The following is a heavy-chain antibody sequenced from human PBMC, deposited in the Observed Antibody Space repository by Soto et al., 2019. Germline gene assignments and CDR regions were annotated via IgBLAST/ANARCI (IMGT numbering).Heavy chain of an antibody. J-gene: IGHJ3*02. Sequence: PSETLSLTCTVSGGSISSYYWSWIRQSPGKGLEWIGYISYSGSTNYNPSLKSRVSISVDTSKNQFSLRLSSVTAADTAVYYCARDAPPYYDFWSGYSHDAFDIWGQGTMVTVSS. CDR1: GGSISSYY. D-gene: IGHD3-3*01. CDR2: ISYSGST. CDR3: ARDAPPYYDFWSGYSHDAFDI. V-gene: IGHV4-59*01.